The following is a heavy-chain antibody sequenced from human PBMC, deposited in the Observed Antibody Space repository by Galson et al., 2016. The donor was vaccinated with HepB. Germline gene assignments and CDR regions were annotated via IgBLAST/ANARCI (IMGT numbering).Heavy chain of an antibody. D-gene: IGHD3-22*01. Sequence: TLSLTCTVSAGSISSGGYYWSWIRQHPGKGLEWIGYIYYSGNTYYNPSLKSRVPISLDTSTNQFSLKLGSVTVADTAVYYCERDRRYYDRHDAFDLWGQGTMVTVSS. V-gene: IGHV4-31*03. CDR3: ERDRRYYDRHDAFDL. CDR1: AGSISSGGYY. CDR2: IYYSGNT. J-gene: IGHJ3*01.